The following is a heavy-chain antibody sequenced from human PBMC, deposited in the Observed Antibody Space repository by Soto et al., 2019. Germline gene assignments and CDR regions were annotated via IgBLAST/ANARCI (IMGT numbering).Heavy chain of an antibody. CDR2: ISPMFGAA. Sequence: QVQLVQSGAEMKKPGSSVTVSCQSSGGTFNTYAMNWVRQAPGPGPEWMGDISPMFGAANYAPKFQGRVTITADESTGTSYMQLSSLTSEDTALYFCAREVQVHTPAFVYWGQGTVVSVSS. J-gene: IGHJ4*02. D-gene: IGHD3-10*01. V-gene: IGHV1-69*19. CDR1: GGTFNTYA. CDR3: AREVQVHTPAFVY.